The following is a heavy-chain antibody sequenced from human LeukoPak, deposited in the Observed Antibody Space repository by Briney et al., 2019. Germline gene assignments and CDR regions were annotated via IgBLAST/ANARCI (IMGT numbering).Heavy chain of an antibody. V-gene: IGHV4-30-2*01. CDR2: IYHSGST. CDR1: GGSISSGGYS. J-gene: IGHJ4*02. Sequence: SETLSLTCAVSGGSISSGGYSWSWIRRPPGKGLEWIGYIYHSGSTYYNPSLKSRVTISVDRSKNQFSLKLSSVTAADTAVYYCARGGGRWPYDYFDYWGQGTLVTVSS. D-gene: IGHD3-16*01. CDR3: ARGGGRWPYDYFDY.